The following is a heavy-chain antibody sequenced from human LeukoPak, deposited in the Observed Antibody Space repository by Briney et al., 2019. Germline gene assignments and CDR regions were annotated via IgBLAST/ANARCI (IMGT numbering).Heavy chain of an antibody. CDR3: XXXRXXXXGSXXSXVY. CDR2: IYYSGST. Sequence: SXTLSXXCTVSGYSISSGYFWGWIRQPPGKGLEWIGSIYYSGSTYYSPSLKSRVTISVDTSKNQFSLKLSSVTAADTAVYYCXXXRXXXXGSXXSXVYWAQGTXVTIS. J-gene: IGHJ4*02. CDR1: GYSISSGYF. V-gene: IGHV4-38-2*02.